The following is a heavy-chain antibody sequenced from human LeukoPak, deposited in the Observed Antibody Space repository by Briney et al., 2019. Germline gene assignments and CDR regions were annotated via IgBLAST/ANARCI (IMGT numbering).Heavy chain of an antibody. CDR2: ISGSGDST. V-gene: IGHV3-23*01. D-gene: IGHD3-16*01. CDR1: GFTFSTYA. Sequence: GGSLRLSCAASGFTFSTYAMSWVRQAPGKGLEWVSGISGSGDSTNYADSVKGRFTISRDNSKNTQYLQMNSLRAEDTAVYYCARGRYNPFDYWGQGTLVTVSS. J-gene: IGHJ4*02. CDR3: ARGRYNPFDY.